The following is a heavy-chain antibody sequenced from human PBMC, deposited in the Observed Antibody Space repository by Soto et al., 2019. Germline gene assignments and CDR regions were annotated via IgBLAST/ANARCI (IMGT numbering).Heavy chain of an antibody. CDR3: ARGVVPAANDY. V-gene: IGHV4-4*02. Sequence: KLSETPSLTFAVPDGSISSSNWWSWVRQPPGKGLEWIGEIYHSGSTNYNPSLKSRVTTSVDKSKNQFSLKLSSVTAADTAVYYCARGVVPAANDYWGQGTLVTVSS. CDR2: IYHSGST. CDR1: DGSISSSNW. J-gene: IGHJ4*02. D-gene: IGHD2-2*01.